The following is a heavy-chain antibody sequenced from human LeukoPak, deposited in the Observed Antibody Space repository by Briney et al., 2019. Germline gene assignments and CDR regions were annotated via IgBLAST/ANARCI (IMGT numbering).Heavy chain of an antibody. V-gene: IGHV1-8*01. Sequence: ASVKVSCKASGFTFTNYHINWVRQAPGQGLEWMGWLNPKSGDTGYAQKFQGRVAMTRNTSITTAYMEVSSLTSDDTAVYYCARGTALSSPLEYWGQGTLVTVSS. J-gene: IGHJ4*02. CDR1: GFTFTNYH. CDR2: LNPKSGDT. CDR3: ARGTALSSPLEY. D-gene: IGHD1-1*01.